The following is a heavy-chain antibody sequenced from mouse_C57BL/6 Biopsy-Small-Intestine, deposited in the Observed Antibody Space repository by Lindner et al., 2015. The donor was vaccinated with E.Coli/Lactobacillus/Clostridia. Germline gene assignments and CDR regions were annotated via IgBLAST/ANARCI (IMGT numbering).Heavy chain of an antibody. J-gene: IGHJ2*01. CDR3: ARGGLGLYYFDY. Sequence: VQLQESGPELVKPSASVKISCKASGYSFTDYNMNWVKQSNGKSLEWIGVVYPNYGTTSYNQKFKGKATLTVDQSSSTAYMQLNSLTSEDFAVYYCARGGLGLYYFDYWGQGTTLTVSS. V-gene: IGHV1-39*01. D-gene: IGHD3-3*01. CDR2: VYPNYGTT. CDR1: GYSFTDYN.